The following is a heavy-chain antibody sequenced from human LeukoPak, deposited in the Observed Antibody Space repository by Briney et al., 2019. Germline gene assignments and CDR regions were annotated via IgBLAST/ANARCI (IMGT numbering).Heavy chain of an antibody. D-gene: IGHD6-13*01. CDR3: ASRSFRQQLVY. Sequence: ASVKVSCKASGYTFTSYAMNWVRQAPGQGLEWMGWINTNTGNPTYAQGFTRRFVFSLDTSVSTAYLQISSLKAEDTAVYYCASRSFRQQLVYWGQGTLVTVSS. CDR2: INTNTGNP. V-gene: IGHV7-4-1*02. J-gene: IGHJ4*02. CDR1: GYTFTSYA.